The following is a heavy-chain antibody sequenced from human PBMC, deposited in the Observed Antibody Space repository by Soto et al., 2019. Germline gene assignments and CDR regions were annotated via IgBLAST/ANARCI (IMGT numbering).Heavy chain of an antibody. J-gene: IGHJ3*02. CDR1: GFTFDDYA. Sequence: PGGSLRLSCAASGFTFDDYAMHWVRQAPGKGLEWVSGISWNSGSIGYADSVKGRFTISRDNAKNSLYLQMNSLRAEDTALYYCAKDKRSSYYYDSSGYYPDAFDIWGQGTMVTVSS. CDR2: ISWNSGSI. CDR3: AKDKRSSYYYDSSGYYPDAFDI. V-gene: IGHV3-9*01. D-gene: IGHD3-22*01.